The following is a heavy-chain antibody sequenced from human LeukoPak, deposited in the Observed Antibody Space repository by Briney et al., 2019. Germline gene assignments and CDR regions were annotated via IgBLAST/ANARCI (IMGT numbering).Heavy chain of an antibody. CDR1: GGSISSYY. CDR3: AIGYGNSDE. J-gene: IGHJ4*02. Sequence: PSETLSLTCTVSGGSISSYYWSWIRQPAGKGLEWIGRIYTSGSTTYNSSLKSRVTISLDTSKNHFSLRLSSVTAADTAVYYCAIGYGNSDEWGQGTLVTVSS. D-gene: IGHD2/OR15-2a*01. V-gene: IGHV4-4*07. CDR2: IYTSGST.